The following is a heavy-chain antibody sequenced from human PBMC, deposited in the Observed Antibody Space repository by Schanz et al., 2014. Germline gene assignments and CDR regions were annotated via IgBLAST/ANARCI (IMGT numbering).Heavy chain of an antibody. CDR2: IDTNTGDA. CDR1: GYTFTGYY. J-gene: IGHJ4*02. V-gene: IGHV7-4-1*02. CDR3: ARGYSGYSHFDY. D-gene: IGHD5-12*01. Sequence: QVQLVQSGAEVKKPGASVKVSCKASGYTFTGYYMHWVRQAPGQGLEWMGWIDTNTGDATFAQGFTGRFVYTLDASVTTAYLEISSLKAEDTAVYYCARGYSGYSHFDYWGQGTLVTVSS.